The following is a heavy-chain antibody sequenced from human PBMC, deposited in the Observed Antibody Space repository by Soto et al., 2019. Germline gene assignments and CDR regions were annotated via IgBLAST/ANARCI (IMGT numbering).Heavy chain of an antibody. CDR3: ARDRMVAAAATPLGYYYYGMDV. CDR2: IYYSGST. Sequence: SATLSLTCTVSGGSLSSYYWSWIRQPPGKGLEWIGYIYYSGSTNYNPSLKSRVTISVDTSKNQFSLKLSSVTAADTAVYYCARDRMVAAAATPLGYYYYGMDVWGQGTTVTVSS. CDR1: GGSLSSYY. V-gene: IGHV4-59*01. D-gene: IGHD6-13*01. J-gene: IGHJ6*02.